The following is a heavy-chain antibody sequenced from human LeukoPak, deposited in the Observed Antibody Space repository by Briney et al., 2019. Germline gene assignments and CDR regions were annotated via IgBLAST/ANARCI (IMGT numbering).Heavy chain of an antibody. D-gene: IGHD2-15*01. CDR2: INHSGST. CDR3: ARLWGSGYYYYYYMDV. V-gene: IGHV4-34*01. J-gene: IGHJ6*03. Sequence: SETLSLTCAVYVGSFSGYYWSWIRQPPGKGLEWIGEINHSGSTNYNPSLKSRVTISVDTSKNQFSLKLSSVTAADTAVYYCARLWGSGYYYYYYMDVWGKGTTVTISS. CDR1: VGSFSGYY.